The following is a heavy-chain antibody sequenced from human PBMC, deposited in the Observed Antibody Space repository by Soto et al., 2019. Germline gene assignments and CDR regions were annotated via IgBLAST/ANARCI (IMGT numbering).Heavy chain of an antibody. D-gene: IGHD6-6*01. CDR3: ARHEYSSSPGVYYYGMDV. CDR2: IYPGDSDT. J-gene: IGHJ6*02. Sequence: GESLKISCKGSGYSFTSYWIGWVRQMPGKVLEWMGIIYPGDSDTRYSPSFQGQVTISADKSISTAYLQWSSLKASDTAMYYCARHEYSSSPGVYYYGMDVWGQGXTVTVSS. CDR1: GYSFTSYW. V-gene: IGHV5-51*01.